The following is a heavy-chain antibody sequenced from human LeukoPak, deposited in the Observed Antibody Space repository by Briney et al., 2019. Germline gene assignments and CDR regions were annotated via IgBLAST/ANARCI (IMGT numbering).Heavy chain of an antibody. J-gene: IGHJ5*02. CDR3: AGVDEVNGWFDP. CDR1: GFTFSSYS. Sequence: GGSLRLSCAASGFTFSSYSMNWVRQAPGKGLEWVSSISSSSSYIYYADSVKGRFTISRDNAKNSLYLQMNSLRAEDTAVYYCAGVDEVNGWFDPWGQGTLVTVSS. CDR2: ISSSSSYI. D-gene: IGHD2-8*01. V-gene: IGHV3-21*01.